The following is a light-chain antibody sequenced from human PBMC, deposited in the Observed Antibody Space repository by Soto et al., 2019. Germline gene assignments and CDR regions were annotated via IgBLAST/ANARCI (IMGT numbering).Light chain of an antibody. CDR3: QQSYIAPLT. V-gene: IGKV1-39*01. CDR1: QTISNY. CDR2: TSF. Sequence: DIQMTQSPSSLSASVGDRVTITCRASQTISNYLNWYQQKPGKAPKLLIYTSFRLQSGVPSRFSATGSGTEFTLTISSLQLEDFATYYCQQSYIAPLTFGGGTKVDIK. J-gene: IGKJ4*01.